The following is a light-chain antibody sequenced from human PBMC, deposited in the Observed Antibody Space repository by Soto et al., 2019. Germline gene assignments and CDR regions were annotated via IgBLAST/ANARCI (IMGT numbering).Light chain of an antibody. CDR1: ESVINY. CDR3: QQHISWPLT. Sequence: DIELTQSPATLSSSPGDRATLSCRASESVINYLAWYQQKPGQAPGLLVYAASNWATGIPTRFSGSGSGTDFTLTISNLEPEDFAIYYCQQHISWPLTFGGGTKVDIK. CDR2: AAS. J-gene: IGKJ4*01. V-gene: IGKV3-11*01.